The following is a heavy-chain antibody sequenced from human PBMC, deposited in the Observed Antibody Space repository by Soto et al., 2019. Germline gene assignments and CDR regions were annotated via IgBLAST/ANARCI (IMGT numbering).Heavy chain of an antibody. D-gene: IGHD3-22*01. J-gene: IGHJ4*02. CDR1: VYTFTSYA. V-gene: IGHV1-3*01. CDR2: INAGNGNT. CDR3: ARTYYYDSSGYYYEPGYGEYVLDF. Sequence: GAAVKVSCKACVYTFTSYAMHWVRQAPGQRHEWMGWINAGNGNTKYSQKFQGRVTITRDTSASTAYMELSSLRSEDTAVKYCARTYYYDSSGYYYEPGYGEYVLDFWGQGTLVTVSS.